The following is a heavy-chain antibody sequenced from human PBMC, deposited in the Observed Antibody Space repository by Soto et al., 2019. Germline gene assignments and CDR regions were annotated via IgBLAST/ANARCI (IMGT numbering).Heavy chain of an antibody. Sequence: QVQLVESGGGVVQPGRSLRLSCAASAFSFSTYGMHWVRQAPGKGLEWVAVISYDGSNTYYADSVTGRFTISRDNSKNSMYLRMNRLIAEDTAVYYCAKVESVPGISPDYFDYWVQGTLVTVSS. D-gene: IGHD6-19*01. J-gene: IGHJ4*02. CDR3: AKVESVPGISPDYFDY. CDR1: AFSFSTYG. V-gene: IGHV3-30*18. CDR2: ISYDGSNT.